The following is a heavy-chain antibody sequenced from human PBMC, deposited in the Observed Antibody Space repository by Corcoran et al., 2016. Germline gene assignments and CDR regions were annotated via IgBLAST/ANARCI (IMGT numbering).Heavy chain of an antibody. D-gene: IGHD3-16*02. CDR3: SRACPYYDYVWGSYRRYYFDY. CDR2: IYYSGST. V-gene: IGHV4-39*07. CDR1: GGSMSSSSYY. Sequence: QLQLQESGPGLVKPSETLSLTCTVSGGSMSSSSYYWGWIRQPPGKGLEWIGSIYYSGSTYYNPSLKSRVTISVDTSKNQFSLKLRSVTAPDRGVYYWSRACPYYDYVWGSYRRYYFDYWGQGTLVTVSS. J-gene: IGHJ4*02.